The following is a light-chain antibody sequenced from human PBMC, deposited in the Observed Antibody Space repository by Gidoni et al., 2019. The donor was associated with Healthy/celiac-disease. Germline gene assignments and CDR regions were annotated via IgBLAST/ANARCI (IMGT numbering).Light chain of an antibody. Sequence: ESVLTQSPATLSLSSGERATLSCRASQSVSSYLAWYQQKPGQAPRLLIYDASNRATGIPARFSGSGSGTDFSLTISSLEPEDFAVYYCQQRSNWPMYTFGQGTKLEIK. V-gene: IGKV3-11*01. CDR1: QSVSSY. J-gene: IGKJ2*01. CDR2: DAS. CDR3: QQRSNWPMYT.